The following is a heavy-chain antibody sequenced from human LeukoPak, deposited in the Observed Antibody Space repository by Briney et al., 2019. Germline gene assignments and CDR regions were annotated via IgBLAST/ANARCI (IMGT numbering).Heavy chain of an antibody. J-gene: IGHJ4*02. Sequence: GSLRLSCAASGFTFSSYAMSWVRQAPGKGLEWIGSIYYSGTTYYKPSLWSRVTISVDTSKNQFYLRLTSVTAADSAMYYCARESSSSPDYWGQGTLVTVSS. CDR1: GFTFSSYA. V-gene: IGHV4-39*07. CDR2: IYYSGTT. D-gene: IGHD6-6*01. CDR3: ARESSSSPDY.